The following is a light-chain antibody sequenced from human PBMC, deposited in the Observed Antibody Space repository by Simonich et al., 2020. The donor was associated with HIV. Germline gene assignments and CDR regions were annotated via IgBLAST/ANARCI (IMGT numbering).Light chain of an antibody. Sequence: DIQMTQSPSSLSAFVGDRVTITCRESQSISSYLNWYQQKPGKAPKLLIYAASSLQSGVPSRFSGSGSGTDFTLTISSLQPEDFATYSCQQSYSTPYTFGQGTKLEIK. V-gene: IGKV1-39*01. CDR1: QSISSY. J-gene: IGKJ2*01. CDR3: QQSYSTPYT. CDR2: AAS.